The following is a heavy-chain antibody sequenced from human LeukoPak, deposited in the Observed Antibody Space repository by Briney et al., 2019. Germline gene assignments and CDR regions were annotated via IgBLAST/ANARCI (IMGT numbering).Heavy chain of an antibody. CDR2: IYDGAGT. D-gene: IGHD6-13*01. CDR3: ARGYSSPM. Sequence: GGSLRLSCAASGFTVGYNDMTWVRQAPGKGLEWVSSIYDGAGTYYADSVKGSFTMSRDNSKSTLYLQMNSLRADATAVYYCARGYSSPMGGQGILVTVSS. V-gene: IGHV3-53*01. CDR1: GFTVGYND. J-gene: IGHJ4*02.